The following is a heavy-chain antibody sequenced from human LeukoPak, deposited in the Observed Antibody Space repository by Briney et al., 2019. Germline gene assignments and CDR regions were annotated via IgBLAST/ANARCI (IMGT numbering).Heavy chain of an antibody. CDR3: TKDLSESVIVVVVAARYGMDV. J-gene: IGHJ6*02. Sequence: PSETLSLTCTVSGGSISSYYWSWIRQPPGKGLEWIGYIYYSGSTNYNPSLKSRVTMSVDTSKNQFSLKLSSVTAADTAVYYCTKDLSESVIVVVVAARYGMDVWGQGTTVTVSS. CDR1: GGSISSYY. V-gene: IGHV4-59*12. D-gene: IGHD2-15*01. CDR2: IYYSGST.